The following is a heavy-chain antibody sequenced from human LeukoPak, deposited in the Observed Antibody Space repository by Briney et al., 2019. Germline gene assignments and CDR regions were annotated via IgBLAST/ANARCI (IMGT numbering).Heavy chain of an antibody. CDR2: ISSSSSYI. CDR1: GFTFSSYS. J-gene: IGHJ4*02. CDR3: ARGSLIVVVPAASYFDY. Sequence: GGSLRLSCAAPGFTFSSYSMNWVRQAPGKGLEWVSSISSSSSYIYYADSVKGRFTISRDNAKNSLYLQMNSLRAEDTAVYYCARGSLIVVVPAASYFDYWGQGTLVTVSS. V-gene: IGHV3-21*01. D-gene: IGHD2-2*01.